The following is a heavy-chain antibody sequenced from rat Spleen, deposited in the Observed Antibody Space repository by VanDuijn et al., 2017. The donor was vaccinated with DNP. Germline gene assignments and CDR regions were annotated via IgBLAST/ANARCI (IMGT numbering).Heavy chain of an antibody. Sequence: EVKLVESGGDLVQPGGSLKLSCVGSGFKFNNYWMSWIRQVPGKGLEWVSSIFLTSASTYYSDSVKGRFTISRDNAKSTLYLQMNSLRSEDTATYYCKVGAQYWGQGVMVTVSS. CDR2: IFLTSAST. CDR1: GFKFNNYW. J-gene: IGHJ2*01. V-gene: IGHV5-31*01. CDR3: KVGAQY. D-gene: IGHD5-1*01.